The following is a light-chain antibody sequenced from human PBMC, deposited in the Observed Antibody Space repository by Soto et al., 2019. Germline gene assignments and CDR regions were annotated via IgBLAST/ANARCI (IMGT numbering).Light chain of an antibody. V-gene: IGKV1-5*03. CDR2: MAS. CDR3: QHYNSYSEA. CDR1: QTISSW. Sequence: IQMTQSRSTLSGSGVVRVTITCRVSQTISSWLAWYQQIPGKAPKLLIYMASTLKSGVPSRFSGSGSGTEFTLTISSLQPDDFATYYCQHYNSYSEAFGQGTTVDI. J-gene: IGKJ1*01.